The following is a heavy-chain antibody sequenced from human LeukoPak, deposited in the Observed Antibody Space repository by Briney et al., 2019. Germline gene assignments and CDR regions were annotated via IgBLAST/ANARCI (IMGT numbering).Heavy chain of an antibody. V-gene: IGHV1-69*13. CDR1: GGTFSSYA. D-gene: IGHD3-22*01. J-gene: IGHJ4*02. CDR3: ARDLSSKSGYYDSSGYFDY. CDR2: IIPIFGTA. Sequence: GASVNVSCKASGGTFSSYAISWVRQAPGQGLEWMGGIIPIFGTANYAQKFQGRVTITADESTSTAYMELSSLRSEDTAVYYCARDLSSKSGYYDSSGYFDYWGQGTLVTVSS.